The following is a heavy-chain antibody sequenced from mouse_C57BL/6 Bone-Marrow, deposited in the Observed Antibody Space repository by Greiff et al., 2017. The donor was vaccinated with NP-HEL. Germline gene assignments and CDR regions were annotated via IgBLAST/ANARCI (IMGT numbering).Heavy chain of an antibody. D-gene: IGHD2-14*01. CDR2: ISGGGGNT. V-gene: IGHV5-9*01. J-gene: IGHJ3*01. CDR1: GFTFSSYT. Sequence: EVQLVESGGGLVKPGGSLKLSCAASGFTFSSYTMSWVRQTPEKRLEWVATISGGGGNTYYPDSVKGRFTISRDNAKSTLYLQMSSLRSEDTALYYCARHGYRAWFAYWGQGTLVTVSA. CDR3: ARHGYRAWFAY.